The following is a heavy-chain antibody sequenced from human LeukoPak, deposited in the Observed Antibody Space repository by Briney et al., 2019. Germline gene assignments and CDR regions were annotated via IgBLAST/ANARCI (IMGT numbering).Heavy chain of an antibody. V-gene: IGHV3-53*01. J-gene: IGHJ4*02. D-gene: IGHD6-19*01. Sequence: GGSLRLSCAASGFTVSSNYMSWVRQAPGKGLEWVSVIYSGGSTYYADSVKGRFTISRDNSKNTLYLQMNSLSAEDTAVYYCARESSSGWAHYFDYWGQGTLVTVSS. CDR2: IYSGGST. CDR1: GFTVSSNY. CDR3: ARESSSGWAHYFDY.